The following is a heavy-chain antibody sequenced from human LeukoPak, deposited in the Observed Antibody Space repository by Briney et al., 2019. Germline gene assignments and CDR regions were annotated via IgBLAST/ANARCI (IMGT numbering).Heavy chain of an antibody. CDR2: MNPNSGNT. CDR1: GYTFTSYD. CDR3: ARYYDILTGYQG. V-gene: IGHV1-8*01. J-gene: IGHJ4*02. Sequence: ASVKVSGKASGYTFTSYDINWVRQATGQGLEGMGWMNPNSGNTGYAQKFQGRVTMTRNTSISTAYMELSSLRSEDTAVYYCARYYDILTGYQGWGQGTLVTVSS. D-gene: IGHD3-9*01.